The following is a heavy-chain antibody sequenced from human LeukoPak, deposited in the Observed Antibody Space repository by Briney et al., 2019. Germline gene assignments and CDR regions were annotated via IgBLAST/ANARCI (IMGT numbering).Heavy chain of an antibody. CDR1: GFTFSSYA. J-gene: IGHJ4*02. V-gene: IGHV3-23*01. CDR2: ISGSGGST. CDR3: AKYSRAAVAGNGYSDY. D-gene: IGHD6-19*01. Sequence: GGSLRLSCAASGFTFSSYAMSWVRQAPGKGLEWVSAISGSGGSTYYADSVKGRFTISRDNSKNTLYLQMNSLRAKDTAVYYCAKYSRAAVAGNGYSDYWGQGTLVTVSS.